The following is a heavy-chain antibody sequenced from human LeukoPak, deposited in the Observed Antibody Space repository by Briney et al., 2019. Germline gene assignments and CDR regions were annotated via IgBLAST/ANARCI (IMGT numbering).Heavy chain of an antibody. CDR1: GGSINSYY. CDR2: IYASGST. Sequence: PSETLSLTCTVSGGSINSYYWSWLRQPAERGLEWIGRIYASGSTTYNPSLRSRVAISMDTSKNQFSLRLTSVTAADTAVYYCTRDSGTTGVVKFDPWGQGTLVTVSS. J-gene: IGHJ5*02. CDR3: TRDSGTTGVVKFDP. V-gene: IGHV4-4*07. D-gene: IGHD4-23*01.